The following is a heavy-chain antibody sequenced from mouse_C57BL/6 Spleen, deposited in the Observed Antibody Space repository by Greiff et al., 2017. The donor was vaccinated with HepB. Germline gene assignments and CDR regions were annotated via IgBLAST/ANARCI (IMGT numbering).Heavy chain of an antibody. CDR1: GYTFTSYW. CDR3: ARYENYYGRDAMDY. J-gene: IGHJ4*01. V-gene: IGHV1-50*01. Sequence: QVHLQQPGAELVKPGASVKLSCKASGYTFTSYWMQWVKQRPGQGLEWIGESDPSDSHTNYNQKFKGKATLTVDTSSSTASMQLSSLTTEDSAVYYCARYENYYGRDAMDYWGQGTSVTVSS. D-gene: IGHD1-1*01. CDR2: SDPSDSHT.